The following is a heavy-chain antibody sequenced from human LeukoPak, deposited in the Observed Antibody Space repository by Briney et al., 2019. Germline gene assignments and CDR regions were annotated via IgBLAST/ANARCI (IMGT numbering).Heavy chain of an antibody. D-gene: IGHD2-15*01. J-gene: IGHJ5*02. CDR2: ISGSGGST. CDR1: GFTFSSYA. Sequence: GGSLRLSCAASGFTFSSYAMGWVRQAPGKGLEWVSAISGSGGSTYYADSVKGRFTISRDNSKNTLYLQMNSLRAEDTAVYYCAKFGDIVVVVAATHNWFDPWGQGTLVTVSS. CDR3: AKFGDIVVVVAATHNWFDP. V-gene: IGHV3-23*01.